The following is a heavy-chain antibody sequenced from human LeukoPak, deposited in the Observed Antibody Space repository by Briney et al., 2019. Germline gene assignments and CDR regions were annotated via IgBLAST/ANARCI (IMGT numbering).Heavy chain of an antibody. CDR1: GYTFTSYD. V-gene: IGHV1-2*02. CDR2: INPNSGGT. J-gene: IGHJ6*03. CDR3: ARDRSYYYMDV. Sequence: ASVKVSCKASGYTFTSYDINWVRQAPGQGLEWMGWINPNSGGTNYAQKFQGRVTMTRDTSISTAYMELSRLRSDDTAVYYCARDRSYYYMDVWGKGTTVAVSS.